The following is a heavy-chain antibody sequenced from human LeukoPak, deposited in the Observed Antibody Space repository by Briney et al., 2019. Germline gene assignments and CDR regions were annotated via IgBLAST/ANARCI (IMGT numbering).Heavy chain of an antibody. J-gene: IGHJ5*01. CDR3: ARPRASSPGNWFDS. CDR2: IDAANGKT. V-gene: IGHV1-3*01. CDR1: VYTFTNHA. D-gene: IGHD6-13*01. Sequence: GSVKVSCKGSVYTFTNHAMHWVRQAPGQGVEWVGWIDAANGKTKYSQKFQGRVNTARDTFASIVYMELSGLRPEDTGVYYCARPRASSPGNWFDSWGQGTLVTVSS.